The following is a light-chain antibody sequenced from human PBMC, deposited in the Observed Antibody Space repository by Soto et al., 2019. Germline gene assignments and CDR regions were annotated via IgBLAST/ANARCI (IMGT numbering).Light chain of an antibody. CDR1: QDISNY. J-gene: IGKJ3*01. CDR2: AVS. V-gene: IGKV1-33*01. CDR3: QQYDNLPFT. Sequence: DIQMTQSPSSLSASVGDRVTITCQASQDISNYLNWFQQKPGKTPKLLIYAVSNLQTGVPSRFSGSGSGTRFTFTISSLQPEDFATYYCQQYDNLPFTFGPGTKVDIK.